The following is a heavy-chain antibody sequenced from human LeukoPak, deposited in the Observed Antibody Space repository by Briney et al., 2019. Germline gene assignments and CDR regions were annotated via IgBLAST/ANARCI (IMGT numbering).Heavy chain of an antibody. J-gene: IGHJ4*02. V-gene: IGHV3-48*04. CDR2: ISSGSSAT. CDR1: GFTFSSNS. Sequence: GGSLRLSCAASGFTFSSNSMDWVRQAPGKGLEWVSYISSGSSATYYADSVKGRFTISRDNAKNSLYLQMNSLRAEDTAVYYCARVKYSSTHLVDYWGQGTLVTVSS. CDR3: ARVKYSSTHLVDY. D-gene: IGHD6-13*01.